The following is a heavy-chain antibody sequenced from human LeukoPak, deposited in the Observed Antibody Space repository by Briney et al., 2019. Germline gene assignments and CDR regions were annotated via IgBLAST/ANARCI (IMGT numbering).Heavy chain of an antibody. CDR2: ISGSGGGT. V-gene: IGHV3-23*01. D-gene: IGHD6-13*01. CDR3: ARRGAAGTYYFDY. Sequence: GGSLRLSCAASGFTFSSYVMSWVRQAPGKGLEWVSAISGSGGGTYYADSVKGRFTISRDNSKNTLYLQTNSLRAEDTAVYYCARRGAAGTYYFDYWGQGTLATVSS. J-gene: IGHJ4*02. CDR1: GFTFSSYV.